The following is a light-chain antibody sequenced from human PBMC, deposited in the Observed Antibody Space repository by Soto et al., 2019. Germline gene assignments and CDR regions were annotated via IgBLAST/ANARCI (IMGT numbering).Light chain of an antibody. J-gene: IGLJ1*01. V-gene: IGLV1-40*01. CDR3: QSYDSSFYV. CDR2: DNS. Sequence: QSVLTQPPSVSGAPGQRVTISCTGSSSNIGAGYDVHWYQQLPGTAPKLLIYDNSNRPSGVPDRFSGSKSGTSASLAITGLQAEDEADYYCQSYDSSFYVFGTGTQLTVL. CDR1: SSNIGAGYD.